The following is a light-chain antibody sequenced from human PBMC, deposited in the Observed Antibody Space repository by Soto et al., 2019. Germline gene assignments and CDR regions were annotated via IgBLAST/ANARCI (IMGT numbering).Light chain of an antibody. CDR1: TGAVTSGYY. J-gene: IGLJ2*01. CDR3: LLYYGGAQRV. CDR2: STS. V-gene: IGLV7-43*01. Sequence: QAVVTQEPSLTVSPGGTVTLTCASSTGAVTSGYYPNWFQQKPGQAPRALIYSTSNKHPWTPARFSGSLLGGKAALTLSGVQPEDEAEYYCLLYYGGAQRVFGGGTKVTVL.